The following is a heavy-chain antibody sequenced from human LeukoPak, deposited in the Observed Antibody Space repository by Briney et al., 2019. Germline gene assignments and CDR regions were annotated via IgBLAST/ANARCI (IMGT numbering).Heavy chain of an antibody. V-gene: IGHV4-61*01. CDR2: MFYSEST. CDR1: GASVSDGNYY. D-gene: IGHD3-10*01. Sequence: SETLSLTCSVSGASVSDGNYYWSWIRQPPGKGLEWIGYMFYSESTKYNPSLKSRVTISVDKSKNQFSLHMSSVTAADTAVYYCAGSGSGSYYSPWYFDLWGRGTLVTVSS. CDR3: AGSGSGSYYSPWYFDL. J-gene: IGHJ2*01.